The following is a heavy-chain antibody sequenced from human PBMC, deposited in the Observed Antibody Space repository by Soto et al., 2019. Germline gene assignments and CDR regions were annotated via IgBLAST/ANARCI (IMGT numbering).Heavy chain of an antibody. CDR2: IYYSGRT. CDR1: GGSISSDYYY. D-gene: IGHD1-26*01. Sequence: QVPLQESGPGLVKPSETLSLTCTVSGGSISSDYYYWRWIRQPPGRGLVWLGYIYYSGRTYYNPSLKIRLITSVDRSKNLFSLGLGSATAADPAVYYCAGAGAIADFYFDSWGQGILVSVSS. CDR3: AGAGAIADFYFDS. V-gene: IGHV4-30-4*01. J-gene: IGHJ4*02.